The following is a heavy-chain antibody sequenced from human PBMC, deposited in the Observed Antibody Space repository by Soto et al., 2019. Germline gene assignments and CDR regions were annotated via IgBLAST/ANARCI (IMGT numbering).Heavy chain of an antibody. CDR2: IYYSGST. CDR1: GGSISRYY. V-gene: IGHV4-59*08. CDR3: ARHPASSWPGEDSNWFDP. J-gene: IGHJ5*02. Sequence: SETLSLTCTVSGGSISRYYWSWIRQPPGKGLEWIGYIYYSGSTNYNPSLKSRVTISVDTSKNQFSLKLSSVTAADTAVYYCARHPASSWPGEDSNWFDPWGQGTLVTV. D-gene: IGHD6-13*01.